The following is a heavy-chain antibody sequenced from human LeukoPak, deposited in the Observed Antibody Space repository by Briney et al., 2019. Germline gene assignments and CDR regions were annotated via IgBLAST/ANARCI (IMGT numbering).Heavy chain of an antibody. CDR3: AKDRPNYYHNNGHYYRRDGDS. J-gene: IGHJ5*01. D-gene: IGHD3-22*01. V-gene: IGHV3-23*01. CDR1: GFTFSIYA. Sequence: GGSLRLSCDASGFTFSIYAMSWVRQGTGKGLEWVSSITSSGEATYYADSVKGRFTISRDNSRYTLFLQMNSLTAEDTAVYYCAKDRPNYYHNNGHYYRRDGDSWGQGTLVTVSS. CDR2: ITSSGEAT.